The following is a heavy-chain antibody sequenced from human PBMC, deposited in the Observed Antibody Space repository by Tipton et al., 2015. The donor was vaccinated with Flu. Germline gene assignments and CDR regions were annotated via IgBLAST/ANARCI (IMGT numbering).Heavy chain of an antibody. J-gene: IGHJ4*02. CDR3: AKVPVANTACSD. CDR1: GFTLSDYY. CDR2: TRNKANSHTT. D-gene: IGHD5-12*01. Sequence: SLRLSCAISGFTLSDYYMDWVRQAPGKGLEWIGRTRNKANSHTTDYAASVEGRFTISRDNSNDLVFLQMNNLRAEDTAVYYCAKVPVANTACSDWGQGTLVTVSS. V-gene: IGHV3-72*01.